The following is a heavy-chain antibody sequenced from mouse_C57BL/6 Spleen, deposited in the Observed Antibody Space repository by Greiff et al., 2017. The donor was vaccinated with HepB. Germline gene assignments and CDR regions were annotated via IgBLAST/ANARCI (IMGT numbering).Heavy chain of an antibody. Sequence: VQLQQSGAELARPGASVKMSCKASGYTFTSYTMHWVNQRPGQGLEWIGYINPSSGYTKYNQKFKDKATLTADKSSSTAYMQLSSLTSEDSAVYYCATPYYGSSHWYFDVWGTGTTVTVSS. CDR1: GYTFTSYT. D-gene: IGHD1-1*01. V-gene: IGHV1-4*01. CDR3: ATPYYGSSHWYFDV. CDR2: INPSSGYT. J-gene: IGHJ1*03.